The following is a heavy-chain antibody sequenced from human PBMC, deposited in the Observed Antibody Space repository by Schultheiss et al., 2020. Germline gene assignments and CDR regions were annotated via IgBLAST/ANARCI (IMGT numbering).Heavy chain of an antibody. CDR1: GYTFTGYY. V-gene: IGHV1-18*04. J-gene: IGHJ4*02. CDR3: AKGVLLWFGELLYFDY. D-gene: IGHD3-10*01. Sequence: ASVKVSCKASGYTFTGYYMHWVRQAPGQGLEWMGWISAYNGNTNYAQKLQGRVTMTTDTSTSTAYMELRSLRSDDTAVYYCAKGVLLWFGELLYFDYWGQGTLVTVSS. CDR2: ISAYNGNT.